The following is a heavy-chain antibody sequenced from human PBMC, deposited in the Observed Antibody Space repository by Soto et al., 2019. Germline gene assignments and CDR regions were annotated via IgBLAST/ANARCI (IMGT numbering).Heavy chain of an antibody. CDR2: INHSGST. Sequence: PSETLSLTCAVYGGSFSGYYWSWIRQPPGKGLEWIGEINHSGSTNYNPSLKSRVTISVDTSKNQFSLKLSSVTAADTAVYYCARGPRGRITIFGVALDYYYGMDAWGQGTTVTVSS. D-gene: IGHD3-3*01. V-gene: IGHV4-34*01. J-gene: IGHJ6*02. CDR3: ARGPRGRITIFGVALDYYYGMDA. CDR1: GGSFSGYY.